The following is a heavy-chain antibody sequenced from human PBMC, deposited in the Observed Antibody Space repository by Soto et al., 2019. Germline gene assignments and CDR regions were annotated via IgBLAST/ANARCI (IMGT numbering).Heavy chain of an antibody. D-gene: IGHD3-22*01. CDR3: ARVVYYYDPYYYYRMAV. J-gene: IGHJ6*02. Sequence: GEALRLCCAASGFTFSSYSMNWVRQAPGKGLEWVSSISSSSSYIYYADSVKGRFTISRDNAKNSLYLQMNSLRAEDTAVYYCARVVYYYDPYYYYRMAVRAQGSSVTGSS. CDR1: GFTFSSYS. V-gene: IGHV3-21*01. CDR2: ISSSSSYI.